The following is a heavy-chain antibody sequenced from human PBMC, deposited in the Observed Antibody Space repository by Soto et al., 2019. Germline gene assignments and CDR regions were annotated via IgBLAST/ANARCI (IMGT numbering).Heavy chain of an antibody. V-gene: IGHV1-69*13. CDR3: ARPFNDYYDSSGYSPLDY. D-gene: IGHD3-22*01. CDR1: GGTFSSYA. CDR2: IIPIFGTA. Sequence: ASVKVPCKASGGTFSSYAISWVRQAPGQGLEWMGGIIPIFGTANYAQKFQGRVTITADESTSTAYMELSSLRSEDTAVYYCARPFNDYYDSSGYSPLDYWGQGTLVTVSS. J-gene: IGHJ4*02.